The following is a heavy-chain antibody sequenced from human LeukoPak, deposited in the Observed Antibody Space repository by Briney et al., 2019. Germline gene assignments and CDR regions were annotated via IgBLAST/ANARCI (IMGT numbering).Heavy chain of an antibody. Sequence: ASVKVSCKASGGTFSSYAISWVRQAPGQGLEWMGGIIPIFGTANYAQKFQGRVTITADKSTSTAYMELSSLRSEDTAVYYCARDDGGSYPYYYYGMDVWGQGTTVTVSS. J-gene: IGHJ6*02. D-gene: IGHD1-26*01. CDR3: ARDDGGSYPYYYYGMDV. V-gene: IGHV1-69*06. CDR1: GGTFSSYA. CDR2: IIPIFGTA.